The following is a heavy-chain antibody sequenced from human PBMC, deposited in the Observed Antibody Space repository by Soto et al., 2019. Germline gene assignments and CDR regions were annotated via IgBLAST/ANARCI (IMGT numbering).Heavy chain of an antibody. CDR2: IYYSGST. J-gene: IGHJ3*02. V-gene: IGHV4-59*01. CDR1: GGSISSYY. CDR3: AREGDAFDI. Sequence: PSETLSLTCTVSGGSISSYYWSWIRQPPGKGLEWIGYIYYSGSTNYNPSLKSRVTISVDTSKSQFSLKLSSVTAADTAVYYCAREGDAFDIWGQGTMVTVSS.